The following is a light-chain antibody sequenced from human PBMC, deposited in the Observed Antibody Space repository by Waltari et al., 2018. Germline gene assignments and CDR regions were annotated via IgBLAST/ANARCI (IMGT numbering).Light chain of an antibody. CDR3: QQSSSTLT. CDR1: HSVGIY. V-gene: IGKV1-39*01. CDR2: GAS. J-gene: IGKJ4*01. Sequence: IPCRASHSVGIYLNWYQQKPGKAPKLLIYGASTLHSGVPSRFSGSGSGTDFTLTITSLQPEDSATYCCQQSSSTLTFGGGTRVEI.